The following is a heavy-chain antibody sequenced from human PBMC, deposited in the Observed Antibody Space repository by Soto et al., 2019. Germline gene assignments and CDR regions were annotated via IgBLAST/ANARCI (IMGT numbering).Heavy chain of an antibody. CDR2: IYYSGST. V-gene: IGHV4-59*01. J-gene: IGHJ4*02. CDR1: GGSISSYY. Sequence: PSETLSLTCTVSGGSISSYYWSWIRQPPGKGLEWIGYIYYSGSTNYNPSLKSRVTISVDTSKNQFSLKLSSVTAADTAVYYCARGLVYYYGSGSYYTKAGFDYWGQGTLVTVSS. D-gene: IGHD3-10*01. CDR3: ARGLVYYYGSGSYYTKAGFDY.